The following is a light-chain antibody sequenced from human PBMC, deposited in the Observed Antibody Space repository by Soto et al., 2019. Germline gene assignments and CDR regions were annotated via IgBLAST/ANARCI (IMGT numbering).Light chain of an antibody. CDR3: QSYDNSLSGSGV. Sequence: QSALTQPPSVSGAPGQRVTISCTGSSSNIGADYDVHWYQQIPGTAPKLLIYGTTNRPSGVPDRFSGSKSGTSASLAITGLQAEDEADYYCQSYDNSLSGSGVFGGGTKLTVL. CDR1: SSNIGADYD. V-gene: IGLV1-40*01. J-gene: IGLJ3*02. CDR2: GTT.